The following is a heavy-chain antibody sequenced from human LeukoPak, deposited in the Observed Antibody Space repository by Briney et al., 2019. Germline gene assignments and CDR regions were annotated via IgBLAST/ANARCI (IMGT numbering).Heavy chain of an antibody. CDR3: ARVNGWYYFDY. CDR2: IRSKANSYAT. V-gene: IGHV3-73*01. Sequence: GGSLKLSCAASGFTFSGSTMHWVRQASGKGLEWVGRIRSKANSYATAYAASVKDRFTISRDDSKNTAYLQMNSLKTEDTAVYYCARVNGWYYFDYWGQGTLVTVSS. D-gene: IGHD6-19*01. CDR1: GFTFSGST. J-gene: IGHJ4*02.